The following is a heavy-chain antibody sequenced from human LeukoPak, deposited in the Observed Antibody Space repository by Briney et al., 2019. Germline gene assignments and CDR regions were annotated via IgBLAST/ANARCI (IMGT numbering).Heavy chain of an antibody. V-gene: IGHV4-61*01. D-gene: IGHD3-22*01. CDR2: IYYSGST. Sequence: SETLSLTCTVSGYSISSGYYWGWIRQPPGKGLEWIGYIYYSGSTNYNPSLKSRVTISVDTSKNQFSLKLSSVTAADTAVYYCARAAPRDYYDSSSFDYWGQGTLVTVSS. J-gene: IGHJ4*02. CDR1: GYSISSGYY. CDR3: ARAAPRDYYDSSSFDY.